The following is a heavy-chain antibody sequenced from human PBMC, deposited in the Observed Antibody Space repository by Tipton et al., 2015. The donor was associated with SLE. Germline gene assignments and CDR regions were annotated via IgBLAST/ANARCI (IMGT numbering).Heavy chain of an antibody. CDR3: ARGQGMGGAFDI. CDR2: INHSGST. D-gene: IGHD3-16*01. V-gene: IGHV4-34*01. J-gene: IGHJ3*02. CDR1: GGSFSGYY. Sequence: AGLVKPSETLSLTCAVYGGSFSGYYWNWIRQPPGKGLEWIGEINHSGSTNYNPSLKSRVTISIDTSKNQFSLKLSSLTAADTAVYYCARGQGMGGAFDIWGQGTMVTVSS.